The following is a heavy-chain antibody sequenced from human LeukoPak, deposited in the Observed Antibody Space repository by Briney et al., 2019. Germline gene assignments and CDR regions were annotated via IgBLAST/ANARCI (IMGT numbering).Heavy chain of an antibody. J-gene: IGHJ4*02. CDR1: GFSLRTSGVG. V-gene: IGHV2-5*02. Sequence: SGPTLVKHTQTLTLTCTFSGFSLRTSGVGVGWIRQPPGKALEWHALLYWDDDKRYSPSLNSTLTITKDTTKNQVVLTMTNMDPVDTATYYCAHSLEDIVVVVAAEVYFDYWGQGTLVTVSS. CDR2: LYWDDDK. D-gene: IGHD2-15*01. CDR3: AHSLEDIVVVVAAEVYFDY.